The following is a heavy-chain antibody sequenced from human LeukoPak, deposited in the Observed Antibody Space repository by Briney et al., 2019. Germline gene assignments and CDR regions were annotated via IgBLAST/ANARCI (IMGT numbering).Heavy chain of an antibody. D-gene: IGHD2-8*01. CDR3: ARRHCTNGVCYDVRGAFDI. CDR2: IIPMFGTT. CDR1: GGTFSRDA. J-gene: IGHJ3*02. Sequence: ASVKVSCKASGGTFSRDAICWVRQAPGQGLEWMGEIIPMFGTTNYAQKFQGRVTITADKSTSTAYMELSSLRSEDTAVYFCARRHCTNGVCYDVRGAFDIWGQGTMVTVSS. V-gene: IGHV1-69*06.